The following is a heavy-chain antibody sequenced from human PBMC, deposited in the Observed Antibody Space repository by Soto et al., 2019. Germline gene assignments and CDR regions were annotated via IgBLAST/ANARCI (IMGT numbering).Heavy chain of an antibody. CDR1: GFTFSSYG. Sequence: QVQLVESGGGGVQPGRSRRLSCAASGFTFSSYGMHWVRQAPGKGLEWVAVISYDGSNKYYGDSVKGRFTISRDNYKTKLYLQMNSLRTEDTAVYYCAKSGLGFDSWGQGTLVTVSS. J-gene: IGHJ4*02. CDR3: AKSGLGFDS. V-gene: IGHV3-30*18. D-gene: IGHD7-27*01. CDR2: ISYDGSNK.